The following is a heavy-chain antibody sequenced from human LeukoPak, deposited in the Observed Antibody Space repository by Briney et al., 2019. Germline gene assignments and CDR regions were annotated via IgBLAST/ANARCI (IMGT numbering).Heavy chain of an antibody. D-gene: IGHD2-21*01. CDR2: ISERGGST. J-gene: IGHJ4*02. Sequence: PGGSLRLSCVVSGITLSNYGMSWVRQAPGKGLEWVSGISERGGSTNYADSVKGRFIISRDTSKNTVYLQMNSLRAEDTAVYYCASISRRGFDYWGQGTLVTVSS. CDR3: ASISRRGFDY. V-gene: IGHV3-23*01. CDR1: GITLSNYG.